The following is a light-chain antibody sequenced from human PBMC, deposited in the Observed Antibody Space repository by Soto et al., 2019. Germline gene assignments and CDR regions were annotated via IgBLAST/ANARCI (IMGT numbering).Light chain of an antibody. CDR1: LSVSGSQ. J-gene: IGKJ5*01. V-gene: IGKV3-20*01. Sequence: VMTQSPGTLSLSPGERATLSCRASLSVSGSQLAWYQQKPGQPPRLLIYGASSRAAGIPDRFSGSRSGTEFTLTVSSLQPEDFATYYCQQLNSYPLTFGQGTRLEIK. CDR3: QQLNSYPLT. CDR2: GAS.